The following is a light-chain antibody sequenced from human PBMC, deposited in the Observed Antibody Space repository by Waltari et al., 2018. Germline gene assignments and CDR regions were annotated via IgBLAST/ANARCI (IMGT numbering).Light chain of an antibody. J-gene: IGKJ2*01. CDR1: QSVGSSY. Sequence: EIVLTQSPGTLSLSPGERATLSCWASQSVGSSYLAWFQQKPGQAPRLLIYAVSSRATGIPDRFSGSGSGTDFTLTINRLEPEDSAVYYCQQYGSPPYTFGQGTKLDIK. CDR3: QQYGSPPYT. V-gene: IGKV3-20*01. CDR2: AVS.